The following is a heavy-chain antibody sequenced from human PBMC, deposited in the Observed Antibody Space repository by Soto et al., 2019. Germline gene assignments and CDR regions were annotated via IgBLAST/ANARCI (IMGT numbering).Heavy chain of an antibody. V-gene: IGHV4-31*03. CDR1: VGSISSGGYY. CDR3: ARADHSRSSEGEKWFDP. J-gene: IGHJ5*02. Sequence: TLSLTCTVSVGSISSGGYYWSWIRQHPGKGLEWIGYIYYSGSTYFNPSLKSRLTISVDTSKNQFSLQLSSVTAADTAVYYCARADHSRSSEGEKWFDPCGQGTLVNVSS. D-gene: IGHD6-6*01. CDR2: IYYSGST.